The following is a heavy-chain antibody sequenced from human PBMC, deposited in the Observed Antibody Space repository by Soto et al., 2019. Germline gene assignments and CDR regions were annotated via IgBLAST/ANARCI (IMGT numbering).Heavy chain of an antibody. CDR1: GGSGGSFSGYY. V-gene: IGHV4-34*01. CDR2: VYHSGST. D-gene: IGHD2-15*01. Sequence: SETLSLTCAVYGGSGGSFSGYYWSWIRQPPGKGLEWIGEVYHSGSTRYNPSLKSRVTISVDKPNNQFSLKLSSMTGADTAVYYCATRPPQIVVTLLPFPSWGQGTPVTVSS. CDR3: ATRPPQIVVTLLPFPS. J-gene: IGHJ5*02.